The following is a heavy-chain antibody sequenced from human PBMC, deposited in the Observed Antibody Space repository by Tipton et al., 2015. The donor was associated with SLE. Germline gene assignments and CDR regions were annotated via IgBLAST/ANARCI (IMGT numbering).Heavy chain of an antibody. CDR3: VRGGAGRRWVGYYYGMDV. Sequence: TLSLTCAVSGGSFNSGHWWTWVRQSPTKGLEWIAETYYGGGTKYRSSLRSRVTIFIDKSKNQFSLNLTSVTVADTAVYYCVRGGAGRRWVGYYYGMDVWGRGTTVTVSS. D-gene: IGHD2-15*01. J-gene: IGHJ6*02. CDR1: GGSFNSGHW. CDR2: TYYGGGT. V-gene: IGHV4-4*02.